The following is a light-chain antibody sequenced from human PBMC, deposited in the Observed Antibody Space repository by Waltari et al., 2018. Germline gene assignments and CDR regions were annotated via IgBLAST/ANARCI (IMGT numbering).Light chain of an antibody. CDR3: QQYGSSPLT. Sequence: EIVLTQSPGTLSLSPGERATLSCRASQSVSSSYLAWYQQKPGQAPRLLIDGASSRATGIPDRFSGSWSGTDFTLTISRLEPEDFAVYYCQQYGSSPLTFGGGTKVEIK. V-gene: IGKV3-20*01. J-gene: IGKJ4*01. CDR2: GAS. CDR1: QSVSSSY.